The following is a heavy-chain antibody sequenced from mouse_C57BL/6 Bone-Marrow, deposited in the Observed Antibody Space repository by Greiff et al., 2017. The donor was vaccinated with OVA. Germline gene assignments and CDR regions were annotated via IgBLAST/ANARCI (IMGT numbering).Heavy chain of an antibody. J-gene: IGHJ4*01. Sequence: QVQLKESGPELVKPGASVKISCKASGYTFTDYYINWVKQRPGQGLEWIGWIFPGSGSTYYNEKFKGKATLTVDKSSSTAYMLLRSLTSEDSAVYFCARSEGNYPFYYAMDYWGQGTSVTVSS. D-gene: IGHD2-1*01. CDR1: GYTFTDYY. CDR3: ARSEGNYPFYYAMDY. CDR2: IFPGSGST. V-gene: IGHV1-75*01.